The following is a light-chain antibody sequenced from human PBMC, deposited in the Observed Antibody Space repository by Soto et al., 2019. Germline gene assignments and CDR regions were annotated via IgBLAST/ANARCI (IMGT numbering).Light chain of an antibody. CDR2: DAS. J-gene: IGKJ3*01. CDR1: QSVTSY. Sequence: EIVLTQSPATLSLSPGERDTLSCRASQSVTSYLAWYQQKPGQAPRLLIYDASNRATGIPARFSGSGSGTDFTLTISSLEPEEFAVYYCQQRRGFTFGPGTKVDIK. CDR3: QQRRGFT. V-gene: IGKV3-11*01.